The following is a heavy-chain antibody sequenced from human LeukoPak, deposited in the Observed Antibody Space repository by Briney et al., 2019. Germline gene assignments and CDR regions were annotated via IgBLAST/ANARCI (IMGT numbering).Heavy chain of an antibody. CDR3: AKDSGIAYDY. J-gene: IGHJ4*02. CDR1: GFTFSSYG. V-gene: IGHV3-30*02. Sequence: QTGGSLRLSCAACGFTFSSYGMHWVRQAPGKGLEWVAFIRYEGSNKYYADSVKGRFTISRDNSKNTLYLQMNSLRAEATAVYYCAKDSGIAYDYWGQGTLVTVSS. CDR2: IRYEGSNK. D-gene: IGHD6-13*01.